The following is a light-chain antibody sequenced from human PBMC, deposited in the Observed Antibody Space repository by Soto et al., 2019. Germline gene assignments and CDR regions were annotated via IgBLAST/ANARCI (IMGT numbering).Light chain of an antibody. CDR1: SANIGSKT. V-gene: IGLV1-44*01. J-gene: IGLJ1*01. Sequence: QSVLTQPPSTYGTPGQRVTISCSGSSANIGSKTVNWYQHLPGTSPKLIIYSNNQRPSGVPERFSGSKSGTSSSLAVGGLQSEDEADYYCAAGDDRLNGYVFGTGTKLTVL. CDR3: AAGDDRLNGYV. CDR2: SNN.